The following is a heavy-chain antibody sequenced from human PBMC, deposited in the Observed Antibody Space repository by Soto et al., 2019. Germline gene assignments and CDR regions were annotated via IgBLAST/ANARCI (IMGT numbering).Heavy chain of an antibody. D-gene: IGHD3-16*02. J-gene: IGHJ4*02. CDR2: IKEDGSEK. CDR3: AKHDYVWGSYRTFDY. Sequence: EVHLVESGGHLVQPGGFLRLSCAGSGFTFSGYWMSWVRQAPGKGLEWVANIKEDGSEKYYVDSVEGRFTISRDNAKKSLYLQLNSLRAEATGVYYCAKHDYVWGSYRTFDYWGQGPLVTVSS. V-gene: IGHV3-7*01. CDR1: GFTFSGYW.